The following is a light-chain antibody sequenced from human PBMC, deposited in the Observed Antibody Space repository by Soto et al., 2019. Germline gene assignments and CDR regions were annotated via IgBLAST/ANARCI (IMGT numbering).Light chain of an antibody. CDR1: SSDVGSYNL. Sequence: QSVLTQPASVSGSPGQSITISCTGTSSDVGSYNLVSWYQQHPGKAPKLMIYEGSKRPSGVSNRFSGSKSGNTASLTISGLQAEDDADYYCCSYAGSNTFVIFGGGTKLTVL. CDR2: EGS. V-gene: IGLV2-23*03. CDR3: CSYAGSNTFVI. J-gene: IGLJ2*01.